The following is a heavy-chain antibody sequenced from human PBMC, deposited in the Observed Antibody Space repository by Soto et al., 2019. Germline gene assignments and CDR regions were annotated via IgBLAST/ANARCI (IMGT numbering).Heavy chain of an antibody. Sequence: QVQLQESGPGRVKPSGTLSLTCAVSGGSISSSNWWSWVRQPPGKGLEWIGEIYHSGSTNYNPSLKSRVTISVDKSKNQLSLKLSSVTAADTAVYYCAREGTIGYCSGGSCSRSYYFDYWGQGTLVTVSS. CDR1: GGSISSSNW. J-gene: IGHJ4*02. CDR2: IYHSGST. V-gene: IGHV4-4*02. CDR3: AREGTIGYCSGGSCSRSYYFDY. D-gene: IGHD2-15*01.